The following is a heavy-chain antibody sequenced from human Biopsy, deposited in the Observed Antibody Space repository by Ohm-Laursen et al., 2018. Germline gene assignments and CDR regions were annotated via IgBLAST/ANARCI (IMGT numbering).Heavy chain of an antibody. CDR1: GFTFSSCD. D-gene: IGHD6-19*01. CDR3: AKDGGQWLGGAFDI. Sequence: SLRLSCAASGFTFSSCDMTWVRQAPGKGLEWLAVIAYDGSNKYYAESVKGRFTISRDRSRDTVHLQMNSLRYEDTALYYWAKDGGQWLGGAFDIWGHGTMVSVSS. V-gene: IGHV3-30*18. J-gene: IGHJ3*02. CDR2: IAYDGSNK.